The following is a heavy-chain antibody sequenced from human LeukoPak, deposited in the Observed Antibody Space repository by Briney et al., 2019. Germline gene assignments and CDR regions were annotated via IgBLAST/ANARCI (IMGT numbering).Heavy chain of an antibody. D-gene: IGHD3-10*01. CDR3: AKVPSMVRGVIIGY. J-gene: IGHJ4*02. CDR1: VFTFSSYA. CDR2: ISGSCGST. V-gene: IGHV3-23*01. Sequence: GVSLRLSCAASVFTFSSYAMIWVRQSPGKALEWVSAISGSCGSTYYADSVKGRFTTSRDNSKNTLYLQMNSLRAEDTAVYYCAKVPSMVRGVIIGYWGQGTLVTVSS.